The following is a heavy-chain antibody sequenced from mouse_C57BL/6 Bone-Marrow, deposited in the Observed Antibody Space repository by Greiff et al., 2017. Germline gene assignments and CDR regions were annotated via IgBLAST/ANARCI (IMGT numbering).Heavy chain of an antibody. J-gene: IGHJ4*01. CDR1: GFSFNTSA. CDR3: VSGGENYCAMRY. CDR2: IRSKSSNYAT. D-gene: IGHD1-1*02. Sequence: EVQLVESGGGLVQPLGSLKLSCAASGFSFNTSAMHWVRQAPGKGLEWVARIRSKSSNYATYYADSVKDRFTISRDDSKSMLYLQMNNLKTEDTDKYYCVSGGENYCAMRYWGEGTPVTISS. V-gene: IGHV10-3*01.